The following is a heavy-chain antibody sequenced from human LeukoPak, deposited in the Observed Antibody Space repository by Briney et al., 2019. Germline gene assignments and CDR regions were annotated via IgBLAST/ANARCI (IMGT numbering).Heavy chain of an antibody. CDR2: IYSSGST. CDR1: GGSISSYY. CDR3: ARSYVDYGPDI. Sequence: SETLSLTCTVSGGSISSYYWSWIRQPPGKGLEWIGRIYSSGSTNYNPSLKSRVTMSVDTSTNQFSLKLSSVTAADTAVYYCARSYVDYGPDIWGQGTMVTVSS. J-gene: IGHJ3*02. D-gene: IGHD4-17*01. V-gene: IGHV4-4*07.